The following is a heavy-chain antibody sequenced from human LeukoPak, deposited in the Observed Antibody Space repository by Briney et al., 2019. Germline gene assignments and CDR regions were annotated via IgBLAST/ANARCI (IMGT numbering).Heavy chain of an antibody. J-gene: IGHJ6*02. CDR1: GYTFTSYG. Sequence: GASVKVSCKASGYTFTSYGISWVRHAPGQGLEWMGWISAYNGNTNYAQKLQGRVTMTTDTSTSTAYMELSSLRSEDTAVYYCATPKIAAAGTYYYGMDVWGQGTTVTVSS. CDR2: ISAYNGNT. V-gene: IGHV1-18*01. D-gene: IGHD6-13*01. CDR3: ATPKIAAAGTYYYGMDV.